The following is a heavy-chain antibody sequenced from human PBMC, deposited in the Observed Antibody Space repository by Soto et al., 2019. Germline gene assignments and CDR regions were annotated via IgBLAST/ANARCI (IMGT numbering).Heavy chain of an antibody. CDR2: ISSSSSYI. J-gene: IGHJ4*02. CDR3: ASPSLGTPYFDY. D-gene: IGHD3-3*02. V-gene: IGHV3-21*01. CDR1: GFTFSSYS. Sequence: VGSLRLSCAASGFTFSSYSMNWVRQAPGKGLEWVSSISSSSSYIYYADSVKGRFTISRDNAKNSLYLQMNSLRAEDTAVYYCASPSLGTPYFDYWGQGTLVTVSS.